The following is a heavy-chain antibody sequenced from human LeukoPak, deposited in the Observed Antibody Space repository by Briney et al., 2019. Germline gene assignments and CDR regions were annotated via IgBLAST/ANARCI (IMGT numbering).Heavy chain of an antibody. CDR1: GGSFSGYY. J-gene: IGHJ2*01. CDR2: INHSGST. Sequence: PSETLSLTCAVYGGSFSGYYWSWIRQPPGKGLEWIGEINHSGSTNYNPSLKSRVTISVDTSKNQFSLKLSSVTAADTAVYYCARSFVGDWYFDLWGRGALVTVSS. CDR3: ARSFVGDWYFDL. V-gene: IGHV4-34*01. D-gene: IGHD1-26*01.